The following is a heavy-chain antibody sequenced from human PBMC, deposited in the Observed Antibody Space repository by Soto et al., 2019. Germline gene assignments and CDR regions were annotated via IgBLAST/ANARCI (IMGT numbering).Heavy chain of an antibody. CDR1: GASITQYY. Sequence: PSETLSLTCTGSGASITQYYWNWIRQSPGKGLEWIVSVSSTGSTVFNPSLTSRVTVSLDTSKNQFSLTLNSVTAADTAVYYFSRHFSVHYFLYWGQTALFTVSS. J-gene: IGHJ4*02. V-gene: IGHV4-59*08. CDR2: VSSTGST. CDR3: SRHFSVHYFLY.